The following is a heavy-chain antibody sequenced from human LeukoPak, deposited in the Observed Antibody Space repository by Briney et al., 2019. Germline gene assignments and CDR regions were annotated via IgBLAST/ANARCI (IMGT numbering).Heavy chain of an antibody. Sequence: SETLSLTCTVSGGSISSGGYYWSWIRQHPGKGLEWIGYIYYSGSTNYNPSLKSRVTISVDTSKNQFSLKLSSVTAADTAVYYCARRGEASTLDYWGQGTLVTVSS. CDR2: IYYSGST. V-gene: IGHV4-31*03. J-gene: IGHJ4*02. D-gene: IGHD2-15*01. CDR1: GGSISSGGYY. CDR3: ARRGEASTLDY.